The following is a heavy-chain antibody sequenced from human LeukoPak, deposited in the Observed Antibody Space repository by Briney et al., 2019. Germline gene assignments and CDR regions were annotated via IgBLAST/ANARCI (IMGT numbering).Heavy chain of an antibody. V-gene: IGHV1-18*01. D-gene: IGHD6-13*01. Sequence: ASVKVSCKTSGYTFTSYGISWVRQAPGQGLEWMGWISGYNGNTIYAQKFQGRVTMTRDTSTTTAYMELRSLRSDDTAVYYCARDPYSSSWYSNPNFDYWGQGTLVTVSS. CDR3: ARDPYSSSWYSNPNFDY. CDR2: ISGYNGNT. CDR1: GYTFTSYG. J-gene: IGHJ4*02.